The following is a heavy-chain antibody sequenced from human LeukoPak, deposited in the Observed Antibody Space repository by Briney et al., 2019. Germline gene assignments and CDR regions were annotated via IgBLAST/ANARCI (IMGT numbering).Heavy chain of an antibody. D-gene: IGHD3-22*01. CDR3: AKYYYDTSGYYSAGYFDY. J-gene: IGHJ4*02. CDR2: ITGGGST. V-gene: IGHV3-23*01. CDR1: GFTFSSYA. Sequence: GGSLRLSCAASGFTFSSYAMSWVRQAPGKGLEWVSFITGGGSTYYADSVKGRFTISRDNSKNTLYLQMNSLRAEDTAVYYCAKYYYDTSGYYSAGYFDYWGQGSLVTVSS.